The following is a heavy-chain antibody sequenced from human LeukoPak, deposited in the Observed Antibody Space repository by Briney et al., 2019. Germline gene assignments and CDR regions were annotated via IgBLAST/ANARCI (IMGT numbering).Heavy chain of an antibody. CDR2: INPNSGGT. V-gene: IGHV1-2*06. D-gene: IGHD3-9*01. J-gene: IGHJ6*02. CDR3: AREGYDILTGDYYYGMDV. CDR1: GYTFTGYY. Sequence: ASVKVSCKASGYTFTGYYMHWVRQAPGQGLEWMGRINPNSGGTNYAQKFQGRVTMTRDTSISTAYMELCRLRSDDTAVYYCAREGYDILTGDYYYGMDVWGQGTTVTVSS.